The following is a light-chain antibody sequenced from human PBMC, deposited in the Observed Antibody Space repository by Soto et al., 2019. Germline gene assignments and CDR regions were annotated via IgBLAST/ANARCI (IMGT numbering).Light chain of an antibody. CDR2: DVF. CDR1: NSDVGGYNY. Sequence: QSVLTQDASVSGSPGQSITISCTGTNSDVGGYNYVSWYQQHPGKAPKLMIYDVFTRPSGVSNRFSGSKSGNTASLTIPALQAEDEADYYCTSWTSTSTYVFGSGTKVTVL. V-gene: IGLV2-14*03. CDR3: TSWTSTSTYV. J-gene: IGLJ1*01.